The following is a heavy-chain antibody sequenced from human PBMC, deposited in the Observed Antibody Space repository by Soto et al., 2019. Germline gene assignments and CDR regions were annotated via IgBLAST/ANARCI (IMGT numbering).Heavy chain of an antibody. V-gene: IGHV3-64D*06. D-gene: IGHD2-2*02. Sequence: GGSLRLSCSVSGFTFSNYAMHWVRQAPGKGLEYVSAISSNGGGTYYADSVNGRFTISRDNSKNTLYFQMSSPRDEDTAVYYCVKALSARYNSAKAFDVWGQGTMVTVSS. CDR2: ISSNGGGT. J-gene: IGHJ3*01. CDR1: GFTFSNYA. CDR3: VKALSARYNSAKAFDV.